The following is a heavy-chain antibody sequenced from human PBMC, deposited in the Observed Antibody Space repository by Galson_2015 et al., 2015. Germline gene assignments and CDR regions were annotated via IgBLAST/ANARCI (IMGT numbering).Heavy chain of an antibody. J-gene: IGHJ4*02. CDR3: TTGHFADIAVASTHNYFDY. D-gene: IGHD6-19*01. V-gene: IGHV3-15*01. Sequence: SLRLSCAASGFTFSNAWMSWVRQAPGKGLEWVGRIKSKTDGGTTGYAAPVKGRFTISRDDSKNTLYLQMNSLKTEDTAVYYCTTGHFADIAVASTHNYFDYWGQGTLVTVSS. CDR2: IKSKTDGGTT. CDR1: GFTFSNAW.